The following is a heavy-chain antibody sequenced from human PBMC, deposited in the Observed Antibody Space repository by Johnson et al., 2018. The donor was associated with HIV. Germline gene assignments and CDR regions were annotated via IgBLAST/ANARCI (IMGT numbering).Heavy chain of an antibody. CDR1: GFTFRNHD. D-gene: IGHD2-15*01. Sequence: QLVESGGGLVQPGGSLRLSCAASGFTFRNHDMHWVRQATGKGLEWVSAIGPTGDTYYPGSVKGRFTISRENAKNSLYLQMNSLRAEDTAVYYCAASPEDLRAFDIWGQGTMVTVSS. V-gene: IGHV3-13*01. CDR2: IGPTGDT. J-gene: IGHJ3*02. CDR3: AASPEDLRAFDI.